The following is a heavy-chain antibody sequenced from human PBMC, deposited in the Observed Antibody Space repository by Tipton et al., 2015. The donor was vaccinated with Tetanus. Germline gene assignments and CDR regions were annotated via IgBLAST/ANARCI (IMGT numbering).Heavy chain of an antibody. Sequence: TLSLTCTVSRGPISSYYWSWIRQPAGKGLEWIGHISNGNADYAPSLKSRVSLSVDTSKNQFSLELRFVTAADTAVYYCARAGMVTDDRSKFDSWGQGSLVSVSS. V-gene: IGHV4-4*07. CDR3: ARAGMVTDDRSKFDS. D-gene: IGHD2-21*02. CDR2: ISNGNA. J-gene: IGHJ4*02. CDR1: RGPISSYY.